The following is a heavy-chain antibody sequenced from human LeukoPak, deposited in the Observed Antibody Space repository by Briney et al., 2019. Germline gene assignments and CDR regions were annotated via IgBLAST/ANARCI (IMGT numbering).Heavy chain of an antibody. J-gene: IGHJ6*02. D-gene: IGHD2-2*01. V-gene: IGHV1-18*01. CDR3: ARDRVVPAAIPYGMDV. CDR2: ISAYNGNT. CDR1: GYPFSNYG. Sequence: APGKVSCKASGYPFSNYGIRWVRPAPGQGLEWMGWISAYNGNTNYAQKLQGRVTMTADTSTSTAYMELRSLRSDDTAVYYCARDRVVPAAIPYGMDVWGQGTTVTVSS.